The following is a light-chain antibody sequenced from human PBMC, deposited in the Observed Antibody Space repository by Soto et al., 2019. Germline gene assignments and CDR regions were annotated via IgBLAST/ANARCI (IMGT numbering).Light chain of an antibody. CDR3: GSYTSSSPRV. J-gene: IGLJ2*01. V-gene: IGLV2-14*01. CDR2: DVS. CDR1: SSDVGGYNY. Sequence: QSALTQPASVSGSPGQSITISCTGTSSDVGGYNYVSWYQQHPGKAPKLMIYDVSNRPSGVSNRFSGSKSGNTASLTISGFQAEDEADYYCGSYTSSSPRVFGGGTKLTVL.